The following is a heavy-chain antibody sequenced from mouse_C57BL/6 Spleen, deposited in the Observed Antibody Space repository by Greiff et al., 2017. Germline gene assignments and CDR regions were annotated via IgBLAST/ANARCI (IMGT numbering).Heavy chain of an antibody. CDR2: ISYDGSN. CDR3: ARNDGYAWYFDV. V-gene: IGHV3-6*01. Sequence: EVQVVESGPGLVKPSQSLSLTCSVTGYSITSGYYWNWIRQFPGNKLEWMGYISYDGSNNYNPSLKNRISITRDTSKNQFFLKLNSVTTEDTATYYCARNDGYAWYFDVWGTGTTVTVSS. CDR1: GYSITSGYY. D-gene: IGHD2-3*01. J-gene: IGHJ1*03.